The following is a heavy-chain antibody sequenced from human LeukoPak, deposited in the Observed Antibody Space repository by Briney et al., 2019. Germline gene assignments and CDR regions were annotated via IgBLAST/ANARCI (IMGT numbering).Heavy chain of an antibody. D-gene: IGHD3-16*02. CDR2: ISSSSSTI. CDR3: ARLQVWGSYRLDY. CDR1: GFTFSSYS. Sequence: GGSLRLSCAASGFTFSSYSMNWVRQAPGKGLEWVSYISSSSSTIYYEDSVKGRFTISRDNAKNSLYLQMNSLRAEDTAVYYCARLQVWGSYRLDYWGQGTLVTVSS. J-gene: IGHJ4*02. V-gene: IGHV3-48*01.